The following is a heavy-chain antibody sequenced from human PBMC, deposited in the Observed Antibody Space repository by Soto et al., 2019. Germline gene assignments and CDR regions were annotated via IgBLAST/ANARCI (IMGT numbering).Heavy chain of an antibody. D-gene: IGHD1-26*01. J-gene: IGHJ4*02. Sequence: GGVLRLSCAASGFTFSSDSMNLVRQAPGKGLEWVGRIQTKTDGGTIDYAAPVKGRFTISRDDSKNTLYLQMDSLKTEDTAVYYCTSFMGAFRDWGPGTLVTVSS. CDR1: GFTFSSDS. V-gene: IGHV3-15*07. CDR3: TSFMGAFRD. CDR2: IQTKTDGGTI.